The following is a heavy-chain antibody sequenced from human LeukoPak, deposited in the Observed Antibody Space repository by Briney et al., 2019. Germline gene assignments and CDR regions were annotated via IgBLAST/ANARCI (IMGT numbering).Heavy chain of an antibody. V-gene: IGHV3-23*01. D-gene: IGHD3-10*01. CDR1: GFTFSSYA. CDR2: ISGSGGST. Sequence: GGSLRLSCAASGFTFSSYAMSWVRQAPGKGLEWVSAISGSGGSTYYADSVKGRFTMSRENSKNTLHLKMNSLRAADTAVYYCAKLWFGESAHFDYWGQGTLVTVSA. CDR3: AKLWFGESAHFDY. J-gene: IGHJ4*02.